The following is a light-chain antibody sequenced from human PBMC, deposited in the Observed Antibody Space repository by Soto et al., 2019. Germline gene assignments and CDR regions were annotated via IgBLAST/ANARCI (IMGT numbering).Light chain of an antibody. J-gene: IGKJ4*01. CDR2: GTA. Sequence: EIVLTQSPGTLSLSPGERATLSCRASESVSSHYIGWYQQRPGRAPRLLIYGTASRAPDIPDRFSGDGAGADFTLTITRLEPEDFAVYYCQHDGSSVTFGGGTKVEVK. CDR3: QHDGSSVT. V-gene: IGKV3-20*01. CDR1: ESVSSHY.